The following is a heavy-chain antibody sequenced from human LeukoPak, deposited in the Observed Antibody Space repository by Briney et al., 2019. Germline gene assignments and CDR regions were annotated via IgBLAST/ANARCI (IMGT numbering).Heavy chain of an antibody. V-gene: IGHV1-69*13. Sequence: SVKVSCKASGGTFSSYAISWVRQAPGQGLEWMGGIIPIFGTANYAQKFQGRVTITADESTSTAYMELSSLRSEDTAVYYCARDRDRSSCLGQWGQGPLVTVSS. CDR3: ARDRDRSSCLGQ. CDR1: GGTFSSYA. CDR2: IIPIFGTA. J-gene: IGHJ4*02. D-gene: IGHD6-13*01.